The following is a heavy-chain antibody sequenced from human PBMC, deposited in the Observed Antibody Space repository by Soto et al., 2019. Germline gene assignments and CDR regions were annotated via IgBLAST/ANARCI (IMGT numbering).Heavy chain of an antibody. Sequence: VGSLRLSCASSVCIFTNYAIACVRHAPGRWLEWVSTLSSNGGTTYYADSVKGRFTISRDNSKNTLYLQMNSLRAEDTAVYYCAKVNNHYHYAMEVWGQGTIVIVS. CDR1: VCIFTNYA. J-gene: IGHJ6*01. CDR2: LSSNGGTT. V-gene: IGHV3-23*01. CDR3: AKVNNHYHYAMEV.